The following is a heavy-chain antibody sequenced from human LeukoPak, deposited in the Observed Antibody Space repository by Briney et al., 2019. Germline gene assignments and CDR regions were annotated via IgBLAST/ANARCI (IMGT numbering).Heavy chain of an antibody. J-gene: IGHJ6*02. CDR3: AKDYVGATIFGVVITLDV. D-gene: IGHD3-3*01. CDR2: ISGSGGST. Sequence: GSLRLSCAASGFTFSSYAMSWVRQAPGKGLEWVSAISGSGGSTYYADSVKGRFTISRDNSKNTLYLQMNSLRAEDTAVYYCAKDYVGATIFGVVITLDVWGQGTTVTVSS. V-gene: IGHV3-23*01. CDR1: GFTFSSYA.